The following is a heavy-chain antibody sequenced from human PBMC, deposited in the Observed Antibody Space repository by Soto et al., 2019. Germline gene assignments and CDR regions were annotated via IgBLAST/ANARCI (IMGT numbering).Heavy chain of an antibody. D-gene: IGHD1-20*01. CDR3: ARGNWNYYYGFDV. Sequence: GGSLRLSCAASEFTFDKYSRTWVRKAPGKGPEWVANINPDGSEQYYVDSVKGRFTISRDNANNSLYLQMNSLRAEDTAVYFCARGNWNYYYGFDVWGQGTTVTVSS. J-gene: IGHJ6*02. V-gene: IGHV3-7*01. CDR1: EFTFDKYS. CDR2: INPDGSEQ.